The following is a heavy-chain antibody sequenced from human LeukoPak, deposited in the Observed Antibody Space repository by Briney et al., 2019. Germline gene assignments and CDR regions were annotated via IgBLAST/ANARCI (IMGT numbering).Heavy chain of an antibody. Sequence: SETLSLTCTVSGFSISSYYWSWIRQPPGKGLEWIGYIYYSGSTNYNPSLKSRVTISVDTSKNQFSLKLSSVTAADTAVYYCASSHYYDSSGSIDYWGQGTLVTVSS. D-gene: IGHD3-22*01. J-gene: IGHJ4*02. CDR1: GFSISSYY. CDR2: IYYSGST. V-gene: IGHV4-59*01. CDR3: ASSHYYDSSGSIDY.